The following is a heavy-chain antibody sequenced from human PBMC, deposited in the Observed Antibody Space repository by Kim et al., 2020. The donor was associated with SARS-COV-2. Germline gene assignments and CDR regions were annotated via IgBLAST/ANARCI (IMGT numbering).Heavy chain of an antibody. CDR1: GFTFSSYG. CDR3: AGAGYSRAFDI. J-gene: IGHJ3*02. CDR2: ISYDGSNK. V-gene: IGHV3-30*03. Sequence: GGSLRLSCAASGFTFSSYGMHWVRQAPGKGLEWVAVISYDGSNKYYADSVKGRFTISRDNSKNTLYLQMNSLRAEDTAVYYCAGAGYSRAFDIWGQGTMVTVSS. D-gene: IGHD6-13*01.